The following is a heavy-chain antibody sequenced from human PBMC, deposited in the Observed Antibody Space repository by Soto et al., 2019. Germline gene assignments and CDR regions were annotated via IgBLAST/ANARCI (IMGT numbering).Heavy chain of an antibody. V-gene: IGHV1-46*01. J-gene: IGHJ3*02. CDR1: GYTFTSYY. Sequence: QVQLVQSGAEVKKPGASVKVSCKASGYTFTSYYMHWVRQAPGQGLEWMGIINPSGGSTSYAQKFQGRVTMIRDTSMSSVYMVLSSLRSEDTAVYYCARLWGACDIWGQGTMVTVSS. CDR2: INPSGGST. D-gene: IGHD5-18*01. CDR3: ARLWGACDI.